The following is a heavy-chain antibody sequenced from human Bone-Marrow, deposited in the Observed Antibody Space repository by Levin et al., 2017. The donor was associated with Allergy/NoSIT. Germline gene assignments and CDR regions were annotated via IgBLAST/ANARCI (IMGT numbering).Heavy chain of an antibody. J-gene: IGHJ6*02. CDR3: ARDIVVVPAAHVGYYGMDV. V-gene: IGHV3-7*01. D-gene: IGHD2-2*01. CDR2: IKQDGSEK. Sequence: QSGGSLRLSCAASGFTFSSYWMSWVRQAPGKGLEWVANIKQDGSEKYYVDSVKGRFTISRDNAKNSLYLQMNSLRAEDTAVYYCARDIVVVPAAHVGYYGMDVWGQGTTVTVSS. CDR1: GFTFSSYW.